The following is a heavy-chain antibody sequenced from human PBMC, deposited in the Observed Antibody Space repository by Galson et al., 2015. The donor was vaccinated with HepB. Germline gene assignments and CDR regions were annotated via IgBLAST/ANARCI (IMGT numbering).Heavy chain of an antibody. Sequence: AVKVSCKASGYTFTSYGINWVRQAPGQGLEWMGWISSYNGNTNYAQKLQGRVTMTRDASPSTAYMELRSQRSDDTAVYYCARGFMPHYYDRSGLLSWGQGTLVTVSS. CDR3: ARGFMPHYYDRSGLLS. D-gene: IGHD3-22*01. J-gene: IGHJ5*02. V-gene: IGHV1-18*01. CDR1: GYTFTSYG. CDR2: ISSYNGNT.